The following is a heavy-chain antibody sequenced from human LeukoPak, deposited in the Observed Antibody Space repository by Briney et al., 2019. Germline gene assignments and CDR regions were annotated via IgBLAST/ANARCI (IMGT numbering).Heavy chain of an antibody. CDR1: GYTFTSYY. CDR2: INPRGGST. V-gene: IGHV1-46*01. Sequence: ASVKVSCKASGYTFTSYYMHWVRQAPGQGLEWMGMINPRGGSTSYAQKFQGRVTMTRDTSTSTVYMELSSLRSEDTAVYYCARDPLDYDSSGHPDYWGQGTLVTVSS. D-gene: IGHD3-22*01. J-gene: IGHJ4*02. CDR3: ARDPLDYDSSGHPDY.